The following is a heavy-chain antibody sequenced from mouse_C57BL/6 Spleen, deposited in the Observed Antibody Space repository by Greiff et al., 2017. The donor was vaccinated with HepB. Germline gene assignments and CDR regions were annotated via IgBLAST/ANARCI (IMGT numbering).Heavy chain of an antibody. J-gene: IGHJ1*03. CDR2: IWSGGST. D-gene: IGHD1-1*01. V-gene: IGHV2-2*01. CDR1: GFSLTSYG. Sequence: VQLQQSGPGLVQPSQSLSITCTVSGFSLTSYGVHWVRQSPGKGLEWLGVIWSGGSTDYNAAFISRLSISKDNSKSQVFFKMNSLQADDTAIYYCARHTTVVATEYFDVWGTGTTVTVSS. CDR3: ARHTTVVATEYFDV.